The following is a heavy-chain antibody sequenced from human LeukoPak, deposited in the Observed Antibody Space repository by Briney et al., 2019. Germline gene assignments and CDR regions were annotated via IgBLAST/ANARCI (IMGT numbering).Heavy chain of an antibody. Sequence: SETLSLTCTVSGGSISSYYWSWIRQPPGKGLEWIGYIYYSGSTNYNPSLKSRVTISVDTSKNQFSLKLSSVTAADTAVYYCARGSITIFGVVRDYYMDVWGKGTTVTVSS. CDR1: GGSISSYY. D-gene: IGHD3-3*01. J-gene: IGHJ6*03. CDR2: IYYSGST. V-gene: IGHV4-59*01. CDR3: ARGSITIFGVVRDYYMDV.